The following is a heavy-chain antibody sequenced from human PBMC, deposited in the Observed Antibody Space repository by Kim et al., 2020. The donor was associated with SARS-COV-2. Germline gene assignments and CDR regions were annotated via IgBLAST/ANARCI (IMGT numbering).Heavy chain of an antibody. CDR3: ARAGDSSGYHGYYYYYYYMDV. J-gene: IGHJ6*03. D-gene: IGHD3-22*01. Sequence: GGSLRLSCSASGFTFSSYAMHWVRQAPGKGLEWVAVISYDGSNKYYADSVKGRFTISRDNSKNTLYLQMNSLRAEDTAVYYCARAGDSSGYHGYYYYYYYMDVWGKGTKVTVSS. CDR1: GFTFSSYA. CDR2: ISYDGSNK. V-gene: IGHV3-30-3*01.